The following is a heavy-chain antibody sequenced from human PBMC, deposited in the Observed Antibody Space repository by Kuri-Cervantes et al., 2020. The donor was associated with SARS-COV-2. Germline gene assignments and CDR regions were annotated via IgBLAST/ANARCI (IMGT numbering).Heavy chain of an antibody. D-gene: IGHD6-13*01. CDR3: ARDHGSFRITAAGIDAFDI. V-gene: IGHV4-59*01. CDR2: IYYSGST. Sequence: SETLSLTCTVSGGSISSYYWSWIRQPPGKGLEWIGYIYYSGSTNYNPSLKSRVTISVDTSKNQFSLKLSSVTAADTAVYYCARDHGSFRITAAGIDAFDIWGQGTMGTVSS. CDR1: GGSISSYY. J-gene: IGHJ3*02.